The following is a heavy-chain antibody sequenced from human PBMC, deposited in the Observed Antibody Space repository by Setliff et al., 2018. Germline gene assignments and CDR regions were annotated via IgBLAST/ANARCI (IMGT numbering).Heavy chain of an antibody. J-gene: IGHJ4*02. D-gene: IGHD5-12*01. CDR3: ARGGTFRYFDY. CDR2: VYYSGAA. CDR1: GGSFSTYY. Sequence: PSETLSLTCTVSGGSFSTYYWSWIRQAPGKGLDWIGHVYYSGAANYNPSLKSRVTVSVDTSKNQFSLRLISVTAADTAVYYCARGGTFRYFDYWGQGTPVTVSS. V-gene: IGHV4-59*01.